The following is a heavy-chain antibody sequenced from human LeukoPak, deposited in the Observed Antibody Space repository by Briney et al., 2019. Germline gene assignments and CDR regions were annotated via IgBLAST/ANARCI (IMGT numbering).Heavy chain of an antibody. CDR2: MNPSSGNT. Sequence: SVKVSCKASGYTFTSYDINWVRQATGQGLEWLGWMNPSSGNTGYAQKFQGRVTMTRNTSISTAYMELSSLRSEDTAVYYCATEFGCSSTSCCPIMGYWGQGTLVTVSS. V-gene: IGHV1-8*01. J-gene: IGHJ4*02. CDR3: ATEFGCSSTSCCPIMGY. D-gene: IGHD2-2*01. CDR1: GYTFTSYD.